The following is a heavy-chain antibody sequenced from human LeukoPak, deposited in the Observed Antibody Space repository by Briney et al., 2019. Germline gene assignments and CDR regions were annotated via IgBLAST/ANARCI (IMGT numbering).Heavy chain of an antibody. CDR2: VYYSGST. CDR3: ARDTGSGSYYGMDV. V-gene: IGHV4-59*01. D-gene: IGHD3-10*01. J-gene: IGHJ6*02. Sequence: SETLSLTCTVSGGSISSYYWSWIRQPPGKGLEWIGYVYYSGSTDFNPSLKSRVTIPVDTANNQFSLNVSSVTAADTAVYYCARDTGSGSYYGMDVWGQGTTVTVSS. CDR1: GGSISSYY.